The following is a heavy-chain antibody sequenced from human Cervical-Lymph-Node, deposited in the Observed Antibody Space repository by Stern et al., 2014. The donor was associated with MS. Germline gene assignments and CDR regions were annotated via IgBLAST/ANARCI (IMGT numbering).Heavy chain of an antibody. CDR1: GFIFESYA. D-gene: IGHD6-13*01. J-gene: IGHJ6*02. V-gene: IGHV3-64*07. Sequence: EVQLVESGGGLVQPGGSLRLSCAASGFIFESYAMHWVRQAPGKGLEYVAVISSNGRNSFYADSVRGRFTISRDNYQNTVYLQMGSLRPEDMAVYYCARDGGILDWVSYYYGMDVWGQGTTVTVSS. CDR3: ARDGGILDWVSYYYGMDV. CDR2: ISSNGRNS.